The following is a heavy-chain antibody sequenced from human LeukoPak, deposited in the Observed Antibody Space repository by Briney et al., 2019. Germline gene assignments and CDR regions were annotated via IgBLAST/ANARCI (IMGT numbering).Heavy chain of an antibody. CDR3: ARREGRSASPFFFDS. Sequence: ASVKVSCKASGYSFTKYGLDWVRQAPGQGLQWMGWISCYNGHTHYAQNFQGRVTMTTDTSTNTAYMELRGLRSDDTAIYYCARREGRSASPFFFDSWGQGTLVTVSS. D-gene: IGHD6-6*01. CDR2: ISCYNGHT. CDR1: GYSFTKYG. V-gene: IGHV1-18*01. J-gene: IGHJ4*02.